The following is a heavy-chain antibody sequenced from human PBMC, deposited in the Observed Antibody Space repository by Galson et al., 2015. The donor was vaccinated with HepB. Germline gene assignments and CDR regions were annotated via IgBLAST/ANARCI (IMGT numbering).Heavy chain of an antibody. V-gene: IGHV4-31*03. J-gene: IGHJ3*02. CDR3: ARDVAMGSWDFLSGYQPNDAFDI. CDR2: IYYSGST. CDR1: GGSISSGGYY. D-gene: IGHD3-3*01. Sequence: TLSLTCTVSGGSISSGGYYWSWIRQHPGKGLEWIGYIYYSGSTYYNPSLKSRVTISVDTSKNQFSLKLSSVTAADTAVYYCARDVAMGSWDFLSGYQPNDAFDIWGQGTMVTVSS.